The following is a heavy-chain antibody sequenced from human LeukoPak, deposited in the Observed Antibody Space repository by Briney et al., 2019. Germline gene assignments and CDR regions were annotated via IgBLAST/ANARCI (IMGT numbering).Heavy chain of an antibody. V-gene: IGHV1-18*01. Sequence: GASVKVSCKASGYTFTSYGISWVRQAPGQGLEWMGWISAYNGNTNYAQKLQGRVTMTTDTSTSTAYMELWSLRSDDTAVYYCARDRVPSLTFDAFDIWGQGTMVTVSS. D-gene: IGHD2-2*01. J-gene: IGHJ3*02. CDR1: GYTFTSYG. CDR3: ARDRVPSLTFDAFDI. CDR2: ISAYNGNT.